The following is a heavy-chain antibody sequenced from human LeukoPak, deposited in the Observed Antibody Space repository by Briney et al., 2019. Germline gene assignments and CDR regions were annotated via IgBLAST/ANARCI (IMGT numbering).Heavy chain of an antibody. J-gene: IGHJ4*02. CDR2: ISPSGGST. CDR3: ARAAGFLRVFDY. CDR1: GYTFTSNY. Sequence: ASVKVSCKAFGYTFTSNYMHWVRQAPGQGPEWMGVISPSGGSTTYAQKFQGRVTLTRDMSTSTDYLELSSLRSEDTAVYYCARAAGFLRVFDYWGQGTLVTVSS. V-gene: IGHV1-46*01.